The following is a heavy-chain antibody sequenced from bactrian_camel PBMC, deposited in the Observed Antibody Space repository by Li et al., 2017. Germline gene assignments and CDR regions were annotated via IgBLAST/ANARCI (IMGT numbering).Heavy chain of an antibody. D-gene: IGHD3*01. J-gene: IGHJ4*01. CDR2: ISRTGSST. Sequence: DVQLVESGGSLVRPGGSLRLSCVASGFTFSNYGMSWVRQAPGKEREGVADISRTGSSTYYAEYVRGRFTISRDTAKNTVYLQLNNLKPEDTAMYYCAAGMRSCGTWHSYDNIHRGQGTQVTVS. V-gene: IGHV3S40*01. CDR3: AAGMRSCGTWHSYDNIH. CDR1: GFTFSNYG.